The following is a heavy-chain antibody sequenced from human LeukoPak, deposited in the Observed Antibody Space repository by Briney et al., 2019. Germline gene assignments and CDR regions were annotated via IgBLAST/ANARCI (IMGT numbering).Heavy chain of an antibody. CDR1: GGSISSGSYY. D-gene: IGHD6-13*01. Sequence: SETLSLTCTVSGGSISSGSYYWSWIRQPAGKGLEWIGRLYTSGSTNYNPSLKSRVTISVDTSKNQFSLKLSSVTAADTAVYYCASEYSSSSPFDYWGQGTLVTVSS. CDR3: ASEYSSSSPFDY. V-gene: IGHV4-61*02. CDR2: LYTSGST. J-gene: IGHJ4*02.